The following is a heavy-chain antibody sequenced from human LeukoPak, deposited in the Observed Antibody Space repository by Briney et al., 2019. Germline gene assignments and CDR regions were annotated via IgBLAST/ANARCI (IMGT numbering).Heavy chain of an antibody. Sequence: GESLKISCQASGYIFMSYWIGWVRQMPGKGLELMGIIYPGDSETKYSPSFEGQVTISADKTTNTAYVQWNSLQASDTAMYYCARHPIAGGAAYNWFHPWGQGTLVTVS. V-gene: IGHV5-51*01. J-gene: IGHJ5*02. D-gene: IGHD6-13*01. CDR3: ARHPIAGGAAYNWFHP. CDR2: IYPGDSET. CDR1: GYIFMSYW.